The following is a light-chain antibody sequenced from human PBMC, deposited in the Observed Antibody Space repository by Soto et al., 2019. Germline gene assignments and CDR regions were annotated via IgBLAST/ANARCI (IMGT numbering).Light chain of an antibody. CDR2: DAS. V-gene: IGKV3-11*01. J-gene: IGKJ5*01. Sequence: EIALTQSPATLSLSPGERATLCCRASQSISNYLAWYQQKPGQAPRLLIYDASNRATGIPARFSGSGSGTDFTLTISSLEPEDFAVYYCQQRSNWPITFGQGTRLEIK. CDR3: QQRSNWPIT. CDR1: QSISNY.